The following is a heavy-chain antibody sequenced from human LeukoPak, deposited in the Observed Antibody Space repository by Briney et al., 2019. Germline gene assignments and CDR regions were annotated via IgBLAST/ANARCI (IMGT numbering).Heavy chain of an antibody. D-gene: IGHD5-24*01. Sequence: GGSLRLSCAASGFTFRSYEMNWVRQAPGKGLKWVSYIRSSGSNIYYADSVKGRFTISRDNDKNSLFLQMNSLRAEDTAVYYCARADMATITVDYWGQGTLVSVS. V-gene: IGHV3-48*03. J-gene: IGHJ4*02. CDR1: GFTFRSYE. CDR3: ARADMATITVDY. CDR2: IRSSGSNI.